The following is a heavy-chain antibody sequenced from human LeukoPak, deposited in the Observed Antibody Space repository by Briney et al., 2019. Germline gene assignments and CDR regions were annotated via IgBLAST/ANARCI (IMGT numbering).Heavy chain of an antibody. J-gene: IGHJ5*02. D-gene: IGHD4-11*01. Sequence: PSETLSLTCTVSGGSISSHYWSWIRQPPGKGLEWIGYIYYSGSTNYNPSLKSRVTISVDTSKNQFSLKLSSVTAADAAVYYCARSDYSVDPWGQGTLVTVSS. CDR1: GGSISSHY. V-gene: IGHV4-59*11. CDR3: ARSDYSVDP. CDR2: IYYSGST.